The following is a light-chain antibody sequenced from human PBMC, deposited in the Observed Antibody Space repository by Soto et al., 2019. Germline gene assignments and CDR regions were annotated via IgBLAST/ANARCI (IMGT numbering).Light chain of an antibody. J-gene: IGLJ2*01. CDR1: SSDVGGYNY. CDR3: SSYTSSNTLVV. V-gene: IGLV2-14*01. Sequence: QSVLTQPASVSGSPGQSITISCTGTSSDVGGYNYVSWYQQHPGKAPKLTIYDVSNRPSGVSNRFSGSKSGNTASLTISGLQAEDEADYYCSSYTSSNTLVVFGGGTKLTVL. CDR2: DVS.